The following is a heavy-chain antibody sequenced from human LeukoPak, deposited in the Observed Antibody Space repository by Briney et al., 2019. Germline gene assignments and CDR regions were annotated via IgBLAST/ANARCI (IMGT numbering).Heavy chain of an antibody. J-gene: IGHJ4*02. Sequence: PSETLSLTCAVYGGSFSGYYWRWICQPPGKGLEWIGESIRTGSTNYNPSLKSRVSISVDTSKNQFSLKLSSVTAADTAVYYCARENDYDSSGSFDYWGQGTLVTVSS. CDR3: ARENDYDSSGSFDY. D-gene: IGHD3-22*01. V-gene: IGHV4-34*12. CDR2: SIRTGST. CDR1: GGSFSGYY.